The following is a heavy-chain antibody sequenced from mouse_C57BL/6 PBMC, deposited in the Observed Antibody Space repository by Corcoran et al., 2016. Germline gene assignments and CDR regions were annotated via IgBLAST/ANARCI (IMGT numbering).Heavy chain of an antibody. V-gene: IGHV9-3*01. J-gene: IGHJ2*01. CDR2: INTYSGVP. CDR3: ARGTVVADFDY. D-gene: IGHD1-1*01. Sequence: QIQLVQSGPELKKPGETVKISCKASGYTFTTYGMSWVKQAPGKGLKWMGWINTYSGVPTYADDFKGRFAFSLETSASTAYLQINNLKNEDTATYFCARGTVVADFDYWGQGTTLTVSS. CDR1: GYTFTTYG.